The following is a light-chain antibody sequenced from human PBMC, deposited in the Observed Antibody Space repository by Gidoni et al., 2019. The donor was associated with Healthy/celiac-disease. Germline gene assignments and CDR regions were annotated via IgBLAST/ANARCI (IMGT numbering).Light chain of an antibody. V-gene: IGLV1-40*01. Sequence: QSVLTQPPSVSGAPGQRVTISCTGSSSNIGAGYDVHWYQQLPRTAPTLLLYGNSNRPSGVPDRFSGSKSGTSASLAITGLQAEDEADYYCQSYDSSLSSWVFGGGTKLTVL. CDR2: GNS. CDR3: QSYDSSLSSWV. CDR1: SSNIGAGYD. J-gene: IGLJ3*02.